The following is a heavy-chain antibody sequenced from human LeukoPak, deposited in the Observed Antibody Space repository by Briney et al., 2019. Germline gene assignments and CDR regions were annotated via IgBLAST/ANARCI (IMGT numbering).Heavy chain of an antibody. Sequence: GASVKVSCKASGGTFSSYAISWVRQAPGQGLEWMGGIIPIFGTAKYAQKFQGRVTITADEFTSTAYMELSSLRSEDTAVYYCAREGQRAVAGSFDYWGQGTLVTVSS. D-gene: IGHD6-19*01. J-gene: IGHJ4*02. CDR3: AREGQRAVAGSFDY. CDR1: GGTFSSYA. CDR2: IIPIFGTA. V-gene: IGHV1-69*13.